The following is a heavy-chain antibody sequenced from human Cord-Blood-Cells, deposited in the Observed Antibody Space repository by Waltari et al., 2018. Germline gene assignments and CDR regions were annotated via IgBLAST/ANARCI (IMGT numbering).Heavy chain of an antibody. J-gene: IGHJ3*02. CDR1: GYTFTGYY. D-gene: IGHD7-27*01. CDR2: INPYSGGT. V-gene: IGHV1-2*04. Sequence: QVQLVQSGAEVKKPGASVKVSCKASGYTFTGYYMHWVRQAPGQGLEWMGWINPYSGGTNYAQKFQGWVTMTRDTSISTAYMELSRLRSDDTAVYYCARGLELGDDAFDIWGQWTMVTVSS. CDR3: ARGLELGDDAFDI.